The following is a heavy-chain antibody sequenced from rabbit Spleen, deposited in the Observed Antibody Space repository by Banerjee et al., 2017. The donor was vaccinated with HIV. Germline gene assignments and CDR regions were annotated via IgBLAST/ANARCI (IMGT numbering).Heavy chain of an antibody. CDR3: ARDLAGVIGWNFGL. CDR1: GFSFSSSYY. D-gene: IGHD4-1*01. J-gene: IGHJ3*01. CDR2: IYADSSGST. V-gene: IGHV1S40*01. Sequence: QSLEESGGDLVKPEGSLTLTCTASGFSFSSSYYMCWVRQAPGKGLEYIACIYADSSGSTVYASWAKGRFTISKTSSTTVSLQVTSLTAADTATYFCARDLAGVIGWNFGLWGQGTLVTVS.